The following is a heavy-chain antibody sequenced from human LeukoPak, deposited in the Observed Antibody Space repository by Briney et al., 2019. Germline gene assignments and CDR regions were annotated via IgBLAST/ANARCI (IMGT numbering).Heavy chain of an antibody. J-gene: IGHJ6*03. CDR2: IYRSGST. CDR1: GYSINSGYY. Sequence: SETLSLTCTVSGYSINSGYYWVWIRQPPGKGLEWIGSIYRSGSTNYNPSLKSRVTISVDTSKNQFSLKVSSVTAADTAVYYCARGDCSGSIRYSPMDVWGTGTTVTVSS. V-gene: IGHV4-38-2*02. D-gene: IGHD2-15*01. CDR3: ARGDCSGSIRYSPMDV.